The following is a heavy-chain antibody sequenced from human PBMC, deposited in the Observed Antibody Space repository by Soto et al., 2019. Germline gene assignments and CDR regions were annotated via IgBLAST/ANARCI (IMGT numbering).Heavy chain of an antibody. V-gene: IGHV4-59*01. CDR2: IYYSGST. CDR1: GGSISSYY. CDR3: ARVPAVAGTSWWFDP. J-gene: IGHJ5*02. Sequence: SETLSLTCTVSGGSISSYYWRWIRQPPGKGLEWIGYIYYSGSTNYNPSLKSRVTISVDTSKNQFSLKLSSVTAADTAVYYCARVPAVAGTSWWFDPWGQGTLVTVSS. D-gene: IGHD6-19*01.